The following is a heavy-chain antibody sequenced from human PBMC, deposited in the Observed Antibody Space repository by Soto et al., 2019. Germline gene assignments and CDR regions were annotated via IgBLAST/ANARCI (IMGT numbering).Heavy chain of an antibody. Sequence: QVQLVESGGGVVQPGRSLRLSCAASGFTFSSYAMHWVRQAPGKGLEWVALILYDGSNKYYADSVKGRFTISRDNSKNTLYLQMNSLRAEDTVVYYCARETEAFDIWGQGTMVTVSS. V-gene: IGHV3-30-3*01. CDR3: ARETEAFDI. CDR1: GFTFSSYA. CDR2: ILYDGSNK. J-gene: IGHJ3*02.